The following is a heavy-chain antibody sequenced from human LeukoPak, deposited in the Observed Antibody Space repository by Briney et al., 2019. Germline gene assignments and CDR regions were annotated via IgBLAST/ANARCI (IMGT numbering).Heavy chain of an antibody. CDR1: GGSISSSGYY. CDR2: INHSGST. Sequence: PSETLSLTCIVSGGSISSSGYYWDWIRQPPGKGLEWIGEINHSGSTNYNPSLKSRVTMSVDTSKSQFSLKLSSVTAADTAVYYCARGANVAATTPDAFDIWGLGRMVTVSS. CDR3: ARGANVAATTPDAFDI. D-gene: IGHD2-15*01. J-gene: IGHJ3*02. V-gene: IGHV4-39*07.